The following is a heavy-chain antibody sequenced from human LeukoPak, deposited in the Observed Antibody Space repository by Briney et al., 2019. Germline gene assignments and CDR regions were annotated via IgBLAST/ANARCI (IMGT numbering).Heavy chain of an antibody. CDR3: AKSPRTVTTIFDY. D-gene: IGHD5-12*01. CDR1: GDFVSSYY. CDR2: IHERGST. J-gene: IGHJ4*02. V-gene: IGHV4-59*02. Sequence: SETLSLTCTVSGDFVSSYYWSWLRQSPGEGLEWIGYIHERGSTNHSPSLKSRVTMSVDTSKNQFSLKLTSVTAADTAIYFCAKSPRTVTTIFDYWGQGTLVTVPS.